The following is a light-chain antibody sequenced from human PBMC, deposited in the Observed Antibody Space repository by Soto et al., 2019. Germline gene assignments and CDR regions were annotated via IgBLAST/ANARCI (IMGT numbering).Light chain of an antibody. V-gene: IGKV3-20*01. J-gene: IGKJ2*01. CDR1: QSISSSY. Sequence: EVVLTQSPGTLSLSPGERATLSCRASQSISSSYLAWYQQRPGQAPRLLIHGASSRATGIPDRFSGSGSGTDFTLTSSRLEPEDFAVYYCQQYGISSHTFGQGTKLEIK. CDR3: QQYGISSHT. CDR2: GAS.